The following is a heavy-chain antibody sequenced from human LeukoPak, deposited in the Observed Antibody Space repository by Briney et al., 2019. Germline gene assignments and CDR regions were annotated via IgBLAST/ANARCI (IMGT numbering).Heavy chain of an antibody. CDR2: INPSGGST. CDR3: ARAFLVGYSPEEYFFDY. Sequence: ASVKVSCKASGYTFTSYYMHWVRQAPGQGLEWMGIINPSGGSTSYAQKFQGRVTMTRDTSTSTVYMELSSLRSEDTAVYYCARAFLVGYSPEEYFFDYWGQGTLVTVSS. CDR1: GYTFTSYY. V-gene: IGHV1-46*01. D-gene: IGHD2-15*01. J-gene: IGHJ4*02.